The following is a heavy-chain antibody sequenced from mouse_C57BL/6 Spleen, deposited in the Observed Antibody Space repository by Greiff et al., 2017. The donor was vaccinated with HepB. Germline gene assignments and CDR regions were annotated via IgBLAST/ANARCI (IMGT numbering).Heavy chain of an antibody. CDR1: GFTFSDYY. CDR3: ARRVTTVVEDYAMDY. V-gene: IGHV5-12*01. D-gene: IGHD1-1*01. J-gene: IGHJ4*01. CDR2: ISNGGGST. Sequence: EVQLVESGGGLVQPGGSLKPSCAASGFTFSDYYMYWVRQTPEKRLEWVAYISNGGGSTYYPDTVKGRFTISRDNAKNTLYLQMSRLKSEDTAMYYCARRVTTVVEDYAMDYWGQGTSVTVSS.